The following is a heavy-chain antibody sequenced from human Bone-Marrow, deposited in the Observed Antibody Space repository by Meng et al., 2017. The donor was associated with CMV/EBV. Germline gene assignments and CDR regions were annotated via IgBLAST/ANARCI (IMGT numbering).Heavy chain of an antibody. CDR3: ARAQKSALMTGMGV. Sequence: GESLKISCAASGFTFSSYEMNWVRQAPGKGLEWVSYISSSGSTIYYADSVKGRFTISRDNAKKTLYLQMNTLRIEDTALYYCARAQKSALMTGMGVWGQGTTVTVSS. CDR2: ISSSGSTI. V-gene: IGHV3-48*03. CDR1: GFTFSSYE. D-gene: IGHD3-3*01. J-gene: IGHJ6*02.